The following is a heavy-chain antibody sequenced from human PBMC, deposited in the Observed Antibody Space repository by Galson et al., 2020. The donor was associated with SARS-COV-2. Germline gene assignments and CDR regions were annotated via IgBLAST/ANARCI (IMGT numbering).Heavy chain of an antibody. V-gene: IGHV3-20*04. J-gene: IGHJ4*02. CDR2: INWNGNRT. D-gene: IGHD6-6*01. CDR3: ARDQSISRRGVFEY. Sequence: GGSLRLSCAASGFTFDDYGMSWVRQRPGKGLEWVSGINWNGNRTGYADSVKGRFTISRDNAENSLYLQMNSLRAEDTALYYCARDQSISRRGVFEYWGQGTLVSVSS. CDR1: GFTFDDYG.